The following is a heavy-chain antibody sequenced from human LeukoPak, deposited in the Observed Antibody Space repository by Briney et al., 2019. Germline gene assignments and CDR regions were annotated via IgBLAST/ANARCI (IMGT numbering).Heavy chain of an antibody. D-gene: IGHD2-2*02. J-gene: IGHJ4*02. CDR1: GGSFSGYY. V-gene: IGHV3-20*04. CDR2: INWNGGST. CDR3: ARTHYPPAAISAGFDY. Sequence: ETLSLTRAVYGGSFSGYYWSWVRQAAGKGLEWVSGINWNGGSTGYADSLKGRFTISRDNAKNYLYLQMNSLRAEDTALYYCARTHYPPAAISAGFDYWGQGTLVTVSS.